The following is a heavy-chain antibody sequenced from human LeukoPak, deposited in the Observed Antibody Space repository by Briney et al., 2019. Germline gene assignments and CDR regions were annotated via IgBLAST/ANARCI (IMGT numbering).Heavy chain of an antibody. CDR2: IFSDGST. J-gene: IGHJ4*02. V-gene: IGHV3-66*01. CDR1: GFTFSSDS. D-gene: IGHD3-10*01. Sequence: PGGSLRLSCAASGFTFSSDSMYCGRQAPGEGLEWVFVIFSDGSTTYADSVMGRFTISRENSKNTLFLLMISLRAEDTVVYYCTMPRGVIHPYWGEGTLVTVSS. CDR3: TMPRGVIHPY.